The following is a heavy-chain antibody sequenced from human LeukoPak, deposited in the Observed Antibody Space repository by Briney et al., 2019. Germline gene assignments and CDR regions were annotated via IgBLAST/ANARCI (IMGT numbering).Heavy chain of an antibody. J-gene: IGHJ4*02. V-gene: IGHV5-51*01. CDR1: GYLFTSYW. D-gene: IGHD5-12*01. Sequence: GACLQISCKGSGYLFTSYWIGWVRQMPGKGLEWMGIIYPGDSDNRYSPSFQGQVTISADKSISTAYLQWSSLKASDTAMYYCARTRSSGYSTPFDYWGQGTLVTVSS. CDR3: ARTRSSGYSTPFDY. CDR2: IYPGDSDN.